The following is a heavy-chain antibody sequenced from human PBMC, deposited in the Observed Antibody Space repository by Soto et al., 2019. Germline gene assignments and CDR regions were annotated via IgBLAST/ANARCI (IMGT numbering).Heavy chain of an antibody. CDR2: ISDDGSTT. Sequence: GGSLRLSCEVSGFPFSAYRMHLVRQFPGKGLIWVSRISDDGSTTTYADSVKGRFTISRDKAKNTLYLQMNSLRADDSGLYYCTRGPRVSSHGTAAHWGQGTLVTVSS. J-gene: IGHJ4*02. CDR3: TRGPRVSSHGTAAH. D-gene: IGHD6-6*01. V-gene: IGHV3-74*01. CDR1: GFPFSAYR.